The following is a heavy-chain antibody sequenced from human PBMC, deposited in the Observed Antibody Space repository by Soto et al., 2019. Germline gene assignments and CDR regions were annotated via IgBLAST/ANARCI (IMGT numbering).Heavy chain of an antibody. Sequence: QVQLQQWGAGLLKPSETLSLTCAVYGGSFSGYTWTWIRQSPGKGLEWIGQINDSGSANYNPSLKSRVTISVGTSNNEFFLDLTSVTAADTAVYFCARGLFSGTSYSGGWYCFDYWGQGTLVTVSS. CDR3: ARGLFSGTSYSGGWYCFDY. V-gene: IGHV4-34*01. D-gene: IGHD3-10*01. CDR1: GGSFSGYT. J-gene: IGHJ4*02. CDR2: INDSGSA.